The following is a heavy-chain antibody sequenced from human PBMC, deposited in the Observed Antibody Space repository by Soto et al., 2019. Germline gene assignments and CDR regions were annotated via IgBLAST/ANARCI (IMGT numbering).Heavy chain of an antibody. J-gene: IGHJ5*02. D-gene: IGHD3-3*01. Sequence: EVQLLESGGGLVQPGGSLRLSCAASGFTFSSYAMSWVRQAPGKGLEWVSAISGSGGSTYYADSVKGRFTISRDNSKNTLYLQMNSLRAEDTAVYYCANPYYDFWSGYAPPPNWFDPWGQGTLVTVSS. CDR3: ANPYYDFWSGYAPPPNWFDP. CDR2: ISGSGGST. V-gene: IGHV3-23*01. CDR1: GFTFSSYA.